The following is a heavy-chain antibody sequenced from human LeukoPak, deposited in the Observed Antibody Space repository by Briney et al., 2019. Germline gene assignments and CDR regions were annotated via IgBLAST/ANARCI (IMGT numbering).Heavy chain of an antibody. D-gene: IGHD5-18*01. CDR3: AREGEIYSYGFGY. CDR2: ISSSSSYI. CDR1: GFTFSSYS. J-gene: IGHJ4*02. V-gene: IGHV3-21*01. Sequence: PGGSLRLSCAASGFTFSSYSMNWVRQAPGKGLEWVSSISSSSSYIYYADSVKGRFTISRDNAKNSLYLQMNCLRAEDTAVYYCAREGEIYSYGFGYWGQGTLVTVSS.